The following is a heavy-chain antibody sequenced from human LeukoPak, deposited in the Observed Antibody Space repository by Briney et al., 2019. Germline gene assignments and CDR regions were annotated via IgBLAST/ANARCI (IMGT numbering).Heavy chain of an antibody. CDR1: GGSISSYY. D-gene: IGHD6-13*01. CDR3: ARAGPIHSSSWYGYYYYGMDV. J-gene: IGHJ6*02. CDR2: IYYSGST. V-gene: IGHV4-59*01. Sequence: PSETLSLTCTVSGGSISSYYGSWIRQPPGKGLAWTGYIYYSGSTNYNPSLKSRVTISVDTSKNQFSLKLSSVTAADTAVYYCARAGPIHSSSWYGYYYYGMDVWGQGTTVTVSS.